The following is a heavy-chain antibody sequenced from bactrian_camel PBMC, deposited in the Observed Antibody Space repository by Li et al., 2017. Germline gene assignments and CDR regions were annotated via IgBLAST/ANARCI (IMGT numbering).Heavy chain of an antibody. D-gene: IGHD2*01. CDR1: GCTFSSYW. CDR3: AARGPYCYTKLSVRDFTY. Sequence: HVQLVESGGGLVQPGGSLRLSCAASGCTFSSYWMYWVRQAPGKGLEWVSSINSDGSFTLYADSVKGRFTSFRDNAKNTVFLQMNSPKPEDTAMYHCAARGPYCYTKLSVRDFTYWGQGTQVTVS. J-gene: IGHJ6*01. CDR2: INSDGSFT. V-gene: IGHV3S1*01.